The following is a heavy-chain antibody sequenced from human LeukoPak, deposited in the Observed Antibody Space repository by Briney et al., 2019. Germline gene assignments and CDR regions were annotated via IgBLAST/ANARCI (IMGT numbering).Heavy chain of an antibody. CDR2: IYGGGST. D-gene: IGHD4-17*01. Sequence: GGSLRLSCAASGFTVSSNYMSWVRQAPGKGLEWVSVIYGGGSTYYADSVKGRFTISRHNSKNTLYLQMNSLRAEDTAVYYCARMTTDYYYGMVVWGQGTTVTVSS. CDR3: ARMTTDYYYGMVV. CDR1: GFTVSSNY. J-gene: IGHJ6*02. V-gene: IGHV3-53*04.